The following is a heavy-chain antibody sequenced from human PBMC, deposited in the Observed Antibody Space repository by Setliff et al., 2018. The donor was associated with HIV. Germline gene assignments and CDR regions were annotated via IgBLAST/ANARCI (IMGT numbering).Heavy chain of an antibody. CDR3: GVGPIAAFVDY. CDR2: IISSLPVT. V-gene: IGHV1-69*10. Sequence: SVKVSCKASGSTFSRNAISWVRQAPGQGLEWMGGIISSLPVTHYAQKFQGRLTITADKSTSTVYMELSSLRSEDTAVYFCGVGPIAAFVDYWGQGALVTVSS. CDR1: GSTFSRNA. J-gene: IGHJ4*02. D-gene: IGHD2-15*01.